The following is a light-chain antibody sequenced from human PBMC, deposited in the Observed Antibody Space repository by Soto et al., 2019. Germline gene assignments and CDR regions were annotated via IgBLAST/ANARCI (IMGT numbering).Light chain of an antibody. CDR3: CSYAASFWV. CDR1: SSDVGGYNY. CDR2: DVN. J-gene: IGLJ3*02. V-gene: IGLV2-11*01. Sequence: QSALTQPRSVSGSPGQSVTISCTGTSSDVGGYNYVSWYQQHPGKAPKLMIYDVNKWPSGVPHRFSGSKSGNTASLTISGLQTEDEADYYCCSYAASFWVFGGGTKLTVL.